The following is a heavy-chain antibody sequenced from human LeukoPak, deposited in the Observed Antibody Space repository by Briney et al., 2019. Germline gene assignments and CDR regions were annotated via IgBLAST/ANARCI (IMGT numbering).Heavy chain of an antibody. CDR3: ARGGGYSSSWHEAY. CDR1: GYTFTGYY. Sequence: ASVKVSCKASGYTFTGYYMHWVRQAPGQGLEWMGWINPNSGGTNYAQKFQGRVTMTSDTSISTAYMELSGLRSDDTALYYCARGGGYSSSWHEAYWGQGTLVTVSS. CDR2: INPNSGGT. V-gene: IGHV1-2*02. J-gene: IGHJ4*02. D-gene: IGHD6-13*01.